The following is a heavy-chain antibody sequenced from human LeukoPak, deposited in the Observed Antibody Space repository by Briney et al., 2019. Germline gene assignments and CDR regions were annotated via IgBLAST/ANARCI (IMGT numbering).Heavy chain of an antibody. V-gene: IGHV3-23*01. CDR1: GFTFSGYA. CDR2: ISGSGGST. CDR3: AKDLTKPTLETYYYGSGTPYFDY. Sequence: PGGSLRLSCAASGFTFSGYAMSWVRQAPGKGLEWVSAISGSGGSTYYADSVKGRFTISRDNSKNTLYLQMNSLRAEDTAVYYCAKDLTKPTLETYYYGSGTPYFDYWGQGTLVTVSS. J-gene: IGHJ4*02. D-gene: IGHD3-10*01.